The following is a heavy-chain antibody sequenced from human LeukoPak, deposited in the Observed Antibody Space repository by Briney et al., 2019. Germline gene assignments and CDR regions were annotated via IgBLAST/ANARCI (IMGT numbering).Heavy chain of an antibody. Sequence: PSQTLSLTCTVSGGSISSGSYYWSWIRQPAGKGLEWIGRIYTSGSTNYNPSLKSRVTISVDTSKNQFSLKLSSVTAADTAVYYCARDRKGSSWLDYWGQGTLVTVSS. D-gene: IGHD6-13*01. V-gene: IGHV4-61*02. J-gene: IGHJ4*02. CDR1: GGSISSGSYY. CDR3: ARDRKGSSWLDY. CDR2: IYTSGST.